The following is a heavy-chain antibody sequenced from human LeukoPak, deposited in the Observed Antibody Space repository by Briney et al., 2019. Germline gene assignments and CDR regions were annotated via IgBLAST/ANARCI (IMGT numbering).Heavy chain of an antibody. CDR1: AFTVRSNY. CDR3: ARGEWELLRAY. V-gene: IGHV3-66*02. Sequence: GGSLTLAWPPSAFTVRSNYMSWDRQAPGKGLEWVSIIYSGGSTYYTDSVKGRFTISRDNSNNTLYLQMNSLRVEDTAVYYCARGEWELLRAYWGQGTLVTVSS. J-gene: IGHJ4*02. CDR2: IYSGGST. D-gene: IGHD1-26*01.